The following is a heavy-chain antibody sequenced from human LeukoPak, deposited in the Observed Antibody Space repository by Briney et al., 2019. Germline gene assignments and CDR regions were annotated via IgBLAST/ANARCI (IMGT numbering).Heavy chain of an antibody. CDR1: GGSISSGDYY. D-gene: IGHD4-23*01. V-gene: IGHV4-30-4*01. J-gene: IGHJ4*02. CDR3: ARDLLNEGNHLDY. CDR2: VYYSGST. Sequence: SETLSLTCTVSGGSISSGDYYWSWIRQPPGKGLEWIGYVYYSGSTYYNPSLKSRVTISVDTSKNQFSLKLSSVTAADTAVYYCARDLLNEGNHLDYWGQGTLVTVSS.